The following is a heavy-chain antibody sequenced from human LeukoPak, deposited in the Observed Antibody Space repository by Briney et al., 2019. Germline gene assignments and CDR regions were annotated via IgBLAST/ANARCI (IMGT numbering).Heavy chain of an antibody. CDR2: IYTSGST. Sequence: SQTLSLTCTVSGASISSGSYYWNWIRQPAGKGLEWIGRIYTSGSTNYNPSLKSRVTVSLDTSKNQFSLKLSSVTAADTAVYYCASRTPDGYYYYMDVWGKGTTVTVSS. D-gene: IGHD2-2*01. J-gene: IGHJ6*03. CDR1: GASISSGSYY. CDR3: ASRTPDGYYYYMDV. V-gene: IGHV4-61*02.